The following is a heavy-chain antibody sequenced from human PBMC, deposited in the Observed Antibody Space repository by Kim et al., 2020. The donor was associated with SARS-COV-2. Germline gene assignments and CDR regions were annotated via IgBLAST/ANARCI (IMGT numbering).Heavy chain of an antibody. CDR3: AKDLALYDFWSGRDAVDI. Sequence: GGSLRLSCAASGFTFSSYGMHWVRQAPGKGLEWVAVISYDGSNKYYADSVKGRFTISRDNSKNTLYLQMNSLRAEDTAVYYCAKDLALYDFWSGRDAVDIWGQGTMVTVSS. CDR1: GFTFSSYG. D-gene: IGHD3-3*01. V-gene: IGHV3-30*18. J-gene: IGHJ3*02. CDR2: ISYDGSNK.